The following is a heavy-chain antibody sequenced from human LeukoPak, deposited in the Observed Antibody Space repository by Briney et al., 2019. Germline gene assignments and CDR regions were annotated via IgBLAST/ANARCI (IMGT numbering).Heavy chain of an antibody. CDR2: ISAYNGNT. CDR3: ATNHLLRFLEWSQYYFDY. CDR1: GYTFTSYG. V-gene: IGHV1-18*01. J-gene: IGHJ4*02. Sequence: GASVKVSCKASGYTFTSYGISWVRQAPGQGLEWMGWISAYNGNTDYAQKLQGRVTMTTDTSTSTAHMELSSLRSEDTAVYYCATNHLLRFLEWSQYYFDYWGQGTLVTVSS. D-gene: IGHD3-3*01.